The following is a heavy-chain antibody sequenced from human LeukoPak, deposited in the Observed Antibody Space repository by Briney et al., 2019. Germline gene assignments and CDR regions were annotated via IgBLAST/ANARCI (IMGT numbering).Heavy chain of an antibody. CDR3: ARGPFVVVTATTDDDY. J-gene: IGHJ4*02. Sequence: PGGSLRLSCAASGFTFSSYWMSWVRQAPGKGLEWVANVKQDGSEKYYVDSVKGRFTISRDNAKNSLYLQMNSLRAEDTAVYYCARGPFVVVTATTDDDYWGQGTLVTVSS. D-gene: IGHD2-21*02. V-gene: IGHV3-7*03. CDR1: GFTFSSYW. CDR2: VKQDGSEK.